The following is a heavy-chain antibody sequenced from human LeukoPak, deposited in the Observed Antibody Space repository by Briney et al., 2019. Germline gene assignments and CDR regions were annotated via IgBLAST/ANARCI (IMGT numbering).Heavy chain of an antibody. J-gene: IGHJ4*02. CDR3: ARDYGDLPARVPYFDY. CDR1: GFTSSSYS. V-gene: IGHV3-48*02. Sequence: PGGSLRLSCAASGFTSSSYSMNWVRQAPGKGLEWVSYISSSSSMIYYADSVKGRFTISRDNAKNSLYLQMKSLRDEDTAIYYCARDYGDLPARVPYFDYWGQGTLVTVSS. CDR2: ISSSSSMI. D-gene: IGHD4-17*01.